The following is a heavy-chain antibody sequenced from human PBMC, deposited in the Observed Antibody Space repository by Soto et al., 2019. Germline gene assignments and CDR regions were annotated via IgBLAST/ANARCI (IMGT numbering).Heavy chain of an antibody. V-gene: IGHV3-30*18. CDR3: AKPIYGDYDPDATAFDY. D-gene: IGHD4-17*01. Sequence: GGFLRLSCAASGFTFSSYGMHWVRQAPGKGLEWVAVISYDGSNKYYADSVKGRFTISRDNSKNTLYLQMNSLRAEDTAVYYCAKPIYGDYDPDATAFDYWGQGTLVTVSS. CDR2: ISYDGSNK. CDR1: GFTFSSYG. J-gene: IGHJ4*02.